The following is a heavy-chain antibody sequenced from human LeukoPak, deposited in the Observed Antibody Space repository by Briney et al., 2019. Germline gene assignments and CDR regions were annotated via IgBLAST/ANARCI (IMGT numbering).Heavy chain of an antibody. CDR2: IYYSGRT. CDR1: GGSIRGYH. D-gene: IGHD2/OR15-2a*01. Sequence: SETLSLTCTVSGGSIRGYHWNWIRQPPGKGLEWIGCIYYSGRTYYNPSLKSRVTISVDMSKSQFSLRLTSVTAADTAVYYCARKNDFDIWGQGTLVTVSS. CDR3: ARKNDFDI. J-gene: IGHJ3*02. V-gene: IGHV4-59*01.